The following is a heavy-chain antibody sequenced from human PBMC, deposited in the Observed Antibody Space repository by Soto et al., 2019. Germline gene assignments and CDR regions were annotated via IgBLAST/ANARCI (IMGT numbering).Heavy chain of an antibody. J-gene: IGHJ4*02. V-gene: IGHV4-34*02. D-gene: IGHD3-10*01. CDR2: ISHSGST. CDR3: ARGTGYYGPGGY. Sequence: QLQLQQCGAGLVKASESLSLTCVVYGGSFSGDYWSWIRQPPGKGLEWIGEISHSGSTNYSTSLKSRVTISLDTSKNQFSFRLRSVTAADTALYYCARGTGYYGPGGYWGQGTPVTVSS. CDR1: GGSFSGDY.